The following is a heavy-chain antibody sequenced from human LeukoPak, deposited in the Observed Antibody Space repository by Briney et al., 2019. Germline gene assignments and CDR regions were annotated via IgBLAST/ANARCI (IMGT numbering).Heavy chain of an antibody. CDR2: IFYSGST. V-gene: IGHV4-59*01. Sequence: PSETLSLTCTVSGGSISGYYWSWIRQPPGKGLEWLGYIFYSGSTNYNPSLKSRVTISVDTSKNQFSLKLSSVTAADTAVYYCARGRLGIAYYFDYWGQGTLVTVSS. D-gene: IGHD7-27*01. J-gene: IGHJ4*02. CDR3: ARGRLGIAYYFDY. CDR1: GGSISGYY.